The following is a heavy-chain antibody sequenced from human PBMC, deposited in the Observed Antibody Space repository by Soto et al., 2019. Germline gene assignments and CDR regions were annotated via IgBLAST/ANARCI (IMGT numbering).Heavy chain of an antibody. CDR2: ISGSGGST. J-gene: IGHJ4*02. Sequence: GGSLRLSCAASGFTFSSYAMSWVRQAPGKGLEWVSGISGSGGSTYYADSVKGRFTISRDNSKNTLYLQMNSLRAEDTAVYYCAKASVSGSSGWYYWGQGTLVTVSS. CDR3: AKASVSGSSGWYY. V-gene: IGHV3-23*01. CDR1: GFTFSSYA. D-gene: IGHD6-19*01.